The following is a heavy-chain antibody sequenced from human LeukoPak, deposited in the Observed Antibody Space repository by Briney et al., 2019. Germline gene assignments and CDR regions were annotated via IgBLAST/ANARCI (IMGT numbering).Heavy chain of an antibody. D-gene: IGHD5-24*01. Sequence: GGSPRLSCAASGFTFSSYAMTWVRQPPGKGLEWVAVIWYDGSNKYYADSVKGRFTISRDNSKNTLYLQMNSLRAEDTAVYYCASGMATIARWGQGTLVTVSS. CDR2: IWYDGSNK. J-gene: IGHJ4*02. CDR1: GFTFSSYA. CDR3: ASGMATIAR. V-gene: IGHV3-33*08.